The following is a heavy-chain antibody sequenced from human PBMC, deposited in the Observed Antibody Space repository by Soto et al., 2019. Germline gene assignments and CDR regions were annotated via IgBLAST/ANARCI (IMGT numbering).Heavy chain of an antibody. CDR3: ARPGSGSYEYYYYGMDV. J-gene: IGHJ6*02. CDR2: IIPIFGTA. CDR1: GGTFSSYA. V-gene: IGHV1-69*13. Sequence: SVKVSCKASGGTFSSYAISWVRQAPGQGLEWMGGIIPIFGTANYAQRFQGRVTITADESTSTAYMELSSLRSEDTAVYYCARPGSGSYEYYYYGMDVWGQGTTVTVSS. D-gene: IGHD3-10*01.